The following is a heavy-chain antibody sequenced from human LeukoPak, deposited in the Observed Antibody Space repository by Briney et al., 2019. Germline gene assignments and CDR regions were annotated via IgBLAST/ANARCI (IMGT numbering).Heavy chain of an antibody. J-gene: IGHJ4*02. V-gene: IGHV1-8*01. CDR1: GYTFTSYD. D-gene: IGHD6-13*01. CDR3: ARGSIGLGEGSSWYSIGY. Sequence: ASVKVSFEASGYTFTSYDINWVRQATGQRLEWMGWMNPNSGNTGYAQKFRGRVTMTRNTSISTAYMELSSLRSEDTAVYYCARGSIGLGEGSSWYSIGYWGQGTLVTVSS. CDR2: MNPNSGNT.